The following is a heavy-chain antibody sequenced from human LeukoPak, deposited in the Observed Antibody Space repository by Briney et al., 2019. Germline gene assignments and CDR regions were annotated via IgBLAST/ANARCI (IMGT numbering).Heavy chain of an antibody. CDR1: GGSISSSNW. CDR2: IYHSGST. J-gene: IGHJ4*02. V-gene: IGHV4-4*02. D-gene: IGHD6-19*01. Sequence: SETLSLTCAVSGGSISSSNWWSWVRPPPGKGLEWIGEIYHSGSTNYNPSLKSRVTISVDTSKNQFSLKLSSVAAADTAVYYCARESVAGVDYWGQGTLVTVSS. CDR3: ARESVAGVDY.